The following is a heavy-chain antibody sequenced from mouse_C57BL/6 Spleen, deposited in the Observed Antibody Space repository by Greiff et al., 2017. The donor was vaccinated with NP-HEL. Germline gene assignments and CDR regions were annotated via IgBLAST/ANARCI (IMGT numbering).Heavy chain of an antibody. V-gene: IGHV5-17*01. CDR2: ISSGSSTI. Sequence: EVKLVESGGGLVKPGGSLKLSCAASGFTFSDYGMHWVRQAPEKGLEWVAYISSGSSTIYYADTVKGRFTISRDNAKNTLFLQMTSLRSEDTAMYYCARRDGSSPHYYAMDYWGQGTSVTVSS. CDR3: ARRDGSSPHYYAMDY. CDR1: GFTFSDYG. J-gene: IGHJ4*01. D-gene: IGHD1-1*01.